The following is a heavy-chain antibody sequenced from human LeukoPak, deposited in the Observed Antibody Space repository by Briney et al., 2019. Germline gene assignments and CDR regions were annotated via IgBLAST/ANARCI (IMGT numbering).Heavy chain of an antibody. CDR1: GHSLTEVS. J-gene: IGHJ4*02. D-gene: IGHD6-13*01. CDR3: ARGYSSSWSDY. V-gene: IGHV1-24*01. CDR2: YNAEKAEA. Sequence: ASVKVSCKVSGHSLTEVSIHWVRQAPGKGPDWMGGYNAEKAEAVYAQKFQGRVTMTEDTSTDTAYMELSGLRSDDTAVYYCARGYSSSWSDYWGQGTLVTVSS.